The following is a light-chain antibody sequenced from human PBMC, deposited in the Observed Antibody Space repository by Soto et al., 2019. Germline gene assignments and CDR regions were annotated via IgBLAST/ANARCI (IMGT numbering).Light chain of an antibody. V-gene: IGLV2-14*01. CDR2: DVS. J-gene: IGLJ1*01. Sequence: QSALTQPASVSGSPGRSITISCTGTSSDVGGYNYVSWYQQHPGKAPKLMIYDVSNRPSGVSNRFSGSKSGNTASLTISGLQAEDEADYYCSSYTGSSLYVFGTGTKLTVL. CDR3: SSYTGSSLYV. CDR1: SSDVGGYNY.